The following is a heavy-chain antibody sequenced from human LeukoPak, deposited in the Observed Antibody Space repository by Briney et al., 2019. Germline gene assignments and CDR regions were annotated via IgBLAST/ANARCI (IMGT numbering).Heavy chain of an antibody. V-gene: IGHV3-23*01. J-gene: IGHJ2*01. CDR3: AKVHPGGRWLQLQGGYFDL. D-gene: IGHD5-24*01. Sequence: GGSLRLSCAASGFTFSSYAMSWVRQAPGKGLEWVSAISGSGGSTYYADSVKGRFTISRDNSKNTLYLQMNSLRAEDTAVYYCAKVHPGGRWLQLQGGYFDLWGRGTLVTVSS. CDR2: ISGSGGST. CDR1: GFTFSSYA.